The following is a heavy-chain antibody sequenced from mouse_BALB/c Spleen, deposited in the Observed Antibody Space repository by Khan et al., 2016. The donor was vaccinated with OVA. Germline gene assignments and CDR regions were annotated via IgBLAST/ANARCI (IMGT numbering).Heavy chain of an antibody. CDR2: INSDGSAI. CDR3: RRYGNYWYFDD. CDR1: GFTFSGFW. V-gene: IGHV11-2*02. J-gene: IGHJ1*01. Sequence: EVQLLETGGGLVQPGWSRGLSCEGSGFTFSGFWMSWVRQTPGKTLEWIGDINSDGSAINYAPSIKDRFTIFRDNDKSTLYLQMSNVRSEDTATYFCRRYGNYWYFDDWGAGTTVTVSS. D-gene: IGHD2-1*01.